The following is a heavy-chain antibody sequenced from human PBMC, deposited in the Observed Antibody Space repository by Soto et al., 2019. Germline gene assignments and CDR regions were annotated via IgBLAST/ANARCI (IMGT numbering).Heavy chain of an antibody. J-gene: IGHJ4*02. D-gene: IGHD2-21*01. V-gene: IGHV3-30*04. CDR2: ISYDGSNK. CDR3: ARGKVASGRAARRGEEPYFDY. Sequence: GGSLRLSCAASGFTFSSYAMHWVRQAPGKGLEWVAVISYDGSNKYYADSVKGRFTIFRVNSKNTLYLQMNSLRAEDTAVSYWARGKVASGRAARRGEEPYFDYWGQGTLVTVSS. CDR1: GFTFSSYA.